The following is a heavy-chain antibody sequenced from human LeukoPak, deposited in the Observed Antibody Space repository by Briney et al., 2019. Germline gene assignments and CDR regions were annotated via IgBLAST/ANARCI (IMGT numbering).Heavy chain of an antibody. Sequence: ASVKVSCKVSGYTLTELSMHWVRQAPGKGLEWMGGFDPEDGETIYAQKFQGRVTMTEDTSTDTAYMELSSLRSEDTAVYYCARDVYCTSVSCYGFGMDVWGQGTTVTVSS. CDR3: ARDVYCTSVSCYGFGMDV. D-gene: IGHD2-2*01. V-gene: IGHV1-24*01. CDR1: GYTLTELS. J-gene: IGHJ6*02. CDR2: FDPEDGET.